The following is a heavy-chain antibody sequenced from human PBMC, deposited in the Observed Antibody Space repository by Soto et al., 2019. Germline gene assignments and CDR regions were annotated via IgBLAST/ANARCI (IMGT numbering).Heavy chain of an antibody. CDR3: ARDPTTSSGQHWAFNYFDS. Sequence: GGSLRLPCPASGLSFRISPMHRARKAPGKGPEWGALISYDGTNKFCADSVKGRFTISRDNSKSALYLQVDSLRPEDAAVYYCARDPTTSSGQHWAFNYFDSWGQGTLVTVPS. CDR2: ISYDGTNK. D-gene: IGHD1-26*01. J-gene: IGHJ4*02. V-gene: IGHV3-30-3*01. CDR1: GLSFRISP.